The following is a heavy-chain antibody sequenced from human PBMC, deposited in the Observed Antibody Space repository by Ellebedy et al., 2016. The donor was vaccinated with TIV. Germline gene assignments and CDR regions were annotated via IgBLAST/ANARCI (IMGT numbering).Heavy chain of an antibody. J-gene: IGHJ4*02. D-gene: IGHD3-10*01. Sequence: GESLKISCAASGFTFRNYWMNWVRQAPGKGLEWVANIKQDRSEKKYVDSVKGRFTISRDNAKNSLYLQMNSLRAEDTAVYYCARTTMLRGVIISPIILFDYWGQGTLVTVSS. CDR1: GFTFRNYW. CDR2: IKQDRSEK. CDR3: ARTTMLRGVIISPIILFDY. V-gene: IGHV3-7*01.